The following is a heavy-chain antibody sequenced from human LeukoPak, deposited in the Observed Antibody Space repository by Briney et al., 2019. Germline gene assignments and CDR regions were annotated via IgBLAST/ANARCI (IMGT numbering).Heavy chain of an antibody. CDR2: ISSSSSYM. Sequence: GGSLRLSCAASGFTFSSYSMNWVRQAPGKGLEWVSSISSSSSYMYYADSVKGRFTISRDNAKNSLYLQMNSLRAEDTAVYYCARENSGSFTFDYWGQGTLVTVSS. J-gene: IGHJ4*02. V-gene: IGHV3-21*01. D-gene: IGHD1-26*01. CDR1: GFTFSSYS. CDR3: ARENSGSFTFDY.